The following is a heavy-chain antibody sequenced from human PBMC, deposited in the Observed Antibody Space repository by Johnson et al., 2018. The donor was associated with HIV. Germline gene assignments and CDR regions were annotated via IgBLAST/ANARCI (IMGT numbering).Heavy chain of an antibody. V-gene: IGHV3-30*14. CDR2: IWYDGSNK. J-gene: IGHJ3*02. Sequence: QVQLVESGGGVVQPGRSLRLSCTASGFTFSNYAIHWVRQAPGKGLEWVTVIWYDGSNKYYADSVKGRFTISRDNSKNTLHLQMNSLRAEDTAVYYCARDYREANAFDIWGRGTMVTVSS. D-gene: IGHD1-26*01. CDR1: GFTFSNYA. CDR3: ARDYREANAFDI.